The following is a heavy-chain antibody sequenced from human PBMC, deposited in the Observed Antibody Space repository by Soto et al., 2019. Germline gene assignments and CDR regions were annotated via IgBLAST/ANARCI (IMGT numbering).Heavy chain of an antibody. CDR1: GYSISSSNW. CDR2: IYYSGST. D-gene: IGHD5-18*01. V-gene: IGHV4-28*01. Sequence: QVQLQESGPGLVKPSDTLSLTCAVSGYSISSSNWWGWIRQPPGKGLEWIGYIYYSGSTYYNPSLKSRVTRSVDSSKDQFSLKLSSVTAVDTAVYYCAITSGWLWYFDLWGRGTLVTVSA. J-gene: IGHJ2*01. CDR3: AITSGWLWYFDL.